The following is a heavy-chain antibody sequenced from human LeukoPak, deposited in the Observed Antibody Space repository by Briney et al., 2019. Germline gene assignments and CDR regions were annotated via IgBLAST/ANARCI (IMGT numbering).Heavy chain of an antibody. D-gene: IGHD5-24*01. CDR3: AIPQILPDDIYNF. V-gene: IGHV3-7*01. CDR1: EFIIRNYW. Sequence: GSPRLSCSGSEFIIRNYWMTWVRQGPGKGLEGGANINSDGSETHYVDSVKGRFTISRDNAKNTLFLQMSSLRAEDTALYYCAIPQILPDDIYNFWGQGTMVTVS. J-gene: IGHJ3*01. CDR2: INSDGSET.